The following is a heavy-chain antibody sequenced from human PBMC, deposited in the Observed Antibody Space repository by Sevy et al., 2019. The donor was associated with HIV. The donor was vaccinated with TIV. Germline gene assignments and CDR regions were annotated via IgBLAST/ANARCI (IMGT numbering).Heavy chain of an antibody. V-gene: IGHV4-38-2*02. CDR1: GYSISSGYY. Sequence: SDTLSLTCAVSGYSISSGYYWGWIRQPPGKGLEWIGSIYHSGTTYYNPSLKSRVTISIDTSKNQFSLKLTSVTAADTAVYYCAREVLLWFGEADYWGEGTLVTVSS. CDR3: AREVLLWFGEADY. CDR2: IYHSGTT. J-gene: IGHJ4*02. D-gene: IGHD3-10*01.